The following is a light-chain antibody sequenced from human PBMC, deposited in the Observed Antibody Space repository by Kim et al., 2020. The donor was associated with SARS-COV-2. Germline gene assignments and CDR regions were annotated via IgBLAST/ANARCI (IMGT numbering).Light chain of an antibody. V-gene: IGKV1-5*03. Sequence: SASVGDIVTITCRASQGIGDRLAWYQQKPGKAPKLLIYRASTLQSGVPSRFSGSGSGTEFTLTISSLQPDDFATYYCQQFKTYATFGQGTKVDIK. J-gene: IGKJ1*01. CDR2: RAS. CDR1: QGIGDR. CDR3: QQFKTYAT.